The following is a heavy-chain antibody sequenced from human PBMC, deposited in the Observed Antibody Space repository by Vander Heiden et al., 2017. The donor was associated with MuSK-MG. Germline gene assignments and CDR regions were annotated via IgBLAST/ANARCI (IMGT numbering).Heavy chain of an antibody. CDR2: IRGRNDNT. Sequence: EVQLMEPGGALVQPGGSLRLSCAASGFTSRSHAMSWVRQAPGKGLEWVSAIRGRNDNTYYADSVKGRFTISRDNSKNTLYLQMNSLRAEDTAVYYCAKDRASSGWRFDLWGRGTLVTVSS. CDR3: AKDRASSGWRFDL. CDR1: GFTSRSHA. J-gene: IGHJ2*01. V-gene: IGHV3-23*01. D-gene: IGHD2-15*01.